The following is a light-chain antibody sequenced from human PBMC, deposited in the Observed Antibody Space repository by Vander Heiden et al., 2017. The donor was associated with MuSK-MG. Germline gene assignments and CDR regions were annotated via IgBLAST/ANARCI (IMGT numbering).Light chain of an antibody. J-gene: IGLJ2*01. Sequence: QSALTQPASVSGSPGQSITISCTGTSSDIGRHNFVSWYQQHPGKAPKLMIYEVTKRPSDVSNRFSGSKSGNTASLTISGLQAEDEADYYCSSYTGSSTVIFGGGTKVTVL. CDR2: EVT. CDR3: SSYTGSSTVI. V-gene: IGLV2-23*02. CDR1: SSDIGRHNF.